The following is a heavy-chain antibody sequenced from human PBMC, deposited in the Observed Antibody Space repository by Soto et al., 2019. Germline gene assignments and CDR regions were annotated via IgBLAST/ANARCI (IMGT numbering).Heavy chain of an antibody. D-gene: IGHD3-22*01. Sequence: GGSLRLSCAASGFTFSSYGMHWVRQAPGKGLEWVAVIWNDGSNKYDADSVKGRFTISRDNSKNTLYLQMNSLRAEDTAVYYCARDVYYYDSSGYYPLDYWGQGTLVTVSS. J-gene: IGHJ4*02. V-gene: IGHV3-33*08. CDR3: ARDVYYYDSSGYYPLDY. CDR2: IWNDGSNK. CDR1: GFTFSSYG.